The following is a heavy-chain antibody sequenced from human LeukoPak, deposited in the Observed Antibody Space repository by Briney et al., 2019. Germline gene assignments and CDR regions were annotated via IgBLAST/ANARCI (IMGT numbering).Heavy chain of an antibody. D-gene: IGHD2-15*01. V-gene: IGHV1-18*01. Sequence: ASVTVSCTASGYTFTSYGISWVRQAPGPGLEWMGWISAYNSNTNYAQKLQGRVTMTTDTSTSTAYMELRSLRSDDTAVYYCARVAADAGYYYYYMDVWGKGTTVTVSS. CDR2: ISAYNSNT. CDR3: ARVAADAGYYYYYMDV. CDR1: GYTFTSYG. J-gene: IGHJ6*03.